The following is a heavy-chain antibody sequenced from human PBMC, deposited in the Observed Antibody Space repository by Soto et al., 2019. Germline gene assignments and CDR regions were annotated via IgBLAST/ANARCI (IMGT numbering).Heavy chain of an antibody. J-gene: IGHJ6*02. D-gene: IGHD1-1*01. CDR1: GYFISSGYY. CDR3: ARELQEELEPYYYYYGMDV. Sequence: PETLSLTCAVSGYFISSGYYWGWIRQPPGKGLEWIWSMYHSGSTYYNPSLKSRVTISVDTSKNQFSLKLSSVTAADTAVYYCARELQEELEPYYYYYGMDVWGQGTPVTVS. CDR2: MYHSGST. V-gene: IGHV4-38-2*02.